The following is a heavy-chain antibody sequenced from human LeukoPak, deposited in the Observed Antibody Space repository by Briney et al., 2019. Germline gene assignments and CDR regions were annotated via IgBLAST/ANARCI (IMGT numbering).Heavy chain of an antibody. V-gene: IGHV3-33*01. CDR1: GFTFSRYG. D-gene: IGHD5-12*01. CDR3: ARDVMSGGGYDPHYGMDV. J-gene: IGHJ6*02. CDR2: IWYDGTKN. Sequence: SGGSLRLSCAASGFTFSRYGMHWVRQAPGKGLEWVAGIWYDGTKNYYGDSVKGRFTVSRDNSKNTLYLEMSSLRAEDTAVYYCARDVMSGGGYDPHYGMDVWGQGTTVTVSS.